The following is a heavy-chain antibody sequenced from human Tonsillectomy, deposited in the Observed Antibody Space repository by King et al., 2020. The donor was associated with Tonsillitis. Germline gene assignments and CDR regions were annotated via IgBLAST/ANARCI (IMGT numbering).Heavy chain of an antibody. Sequence: VQLVESGGGVVQPGRSLRLSCAASGFNFISYGMHWVRQAPGKGLEWVALISYDGSNEYYADSVKGRFTISRDNSKNTLYLQMSSLRAEDTAVYYCAKESQWLADLRDFFDSWGQGTLVTVSS. CDR3: AKESQWLADLRDFFDS. J-gene: IGHJ4*02. D-gene: IGHD6-19*01. V-gene: IGHV3-30*18. CDR2: ISYDGSNE. CDR1: GFNFISYG.